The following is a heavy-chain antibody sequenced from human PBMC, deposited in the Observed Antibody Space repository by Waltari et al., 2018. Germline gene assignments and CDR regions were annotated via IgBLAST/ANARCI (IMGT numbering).Heavy chain of an antibody. D-gene: IGHD6-19*01. V-gene: IGHV3-48*01. CDR1: GFPFRTST. J-gene: IGHJ4*02. CDR3: ARYNSDWNYFDY. Sequence: EVQLVESGGGLVQPGGSLRLPCAAPGFPFRTSTLNRVRKAPGKGLGWVSYIGSSGSSIYYTDSVKGRFTISRDNAKNSLSLHMNSLRAEDTAVYFCARYNSDWNYFDYWGQGTLVTVSS. CDR2: IGSSGSSI.